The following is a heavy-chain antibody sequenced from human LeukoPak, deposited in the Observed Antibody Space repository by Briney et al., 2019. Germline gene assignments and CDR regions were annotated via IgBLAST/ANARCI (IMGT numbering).Heavy chain of an antibody. CDR3: ARNYYDSSGYYYTFDP. V-gene: IGHV1-18*01. D-gene: IGHD3-22*01. Sequence: GASVKVSRKASGYTFTSYGISWVRQAPGQGLEWMGWISAYNGNTNYAQKLQGRVTMTTDTSTSTAYMELRSLRSDDTAVYYCARNYYDSSGYYYTFDPWGQGTLVTVSS. J-gene: IGHJ5*02. CDR2: ISAYNGNT. CDR1: GYTFTSYG.